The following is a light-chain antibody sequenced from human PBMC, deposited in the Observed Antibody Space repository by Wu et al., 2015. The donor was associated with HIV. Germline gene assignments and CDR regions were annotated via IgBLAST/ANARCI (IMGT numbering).Light chain of an antibody. J-gene: IGKJ1*01. CDR2: VHS. V-gene: IGKV3-20*01. Sequence: IVMTQSPATLSVFPGERATLSCRASQSVSSSLAWYQQNLARLPGSSSMVHSGRASGIPDRFSGSGSGTDFTLTISRLEPQDFAVYYCQQFGYSPRTFGQGTKVELK. CDR3: QQFGYSPRT. CDR1: QSVSSS.